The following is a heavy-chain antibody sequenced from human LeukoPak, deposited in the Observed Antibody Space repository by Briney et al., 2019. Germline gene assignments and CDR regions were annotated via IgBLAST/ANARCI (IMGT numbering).Heavy chain of an antibody. J-gene: IGHJ3*02. V-gene: IGHV3-23*01. CDR1: GFTFSSYA. CDR3: AKDPNGDYVGAFDM. Sequence: GGSLRLSCAASGFTFSSYAMSWVRQAPGKGLEWVSSTSGSGHNTYYADSVQGRFTISRDNSKNTLFLQMNGLRADDTAVYHCAKDPNGDYVGAFDMWGQGTMVTVSS. D-gene: IGHD4-17*01. CDR2: TSGSGHNT.